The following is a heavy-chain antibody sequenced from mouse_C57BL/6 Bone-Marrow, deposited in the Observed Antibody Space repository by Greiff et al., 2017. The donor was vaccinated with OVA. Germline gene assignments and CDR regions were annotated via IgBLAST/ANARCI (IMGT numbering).Heavy chain of an antibody. Sequence: EVQLQQSGPELVKPGASVKISCKASGYSFTGYYMNWVKQSPEKSLEWIGEINPSTGGTTYNQKFKAKATLTVDKSSSTAYMQLKSLTSEDSAVYYCASSYSNYFFDYWGQGTTLTVSS. CDR3: ASSYSNYFFDY. CDR1: GYSFTGYY. D-gene: IGHD2-5*01. J-gene: IGHJ2*01. V-gene: IGHV1-42*01. CDR2: INPSTGGT.